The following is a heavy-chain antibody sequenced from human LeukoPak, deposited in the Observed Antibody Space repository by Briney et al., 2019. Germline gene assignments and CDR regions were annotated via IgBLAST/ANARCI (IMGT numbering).Heavy chain of an antibody. CDR3: ARARWLRFGPTNLDAFDI. CDR2: IYHSGST. J-gene: IGHJ3*02. V-gene: IGHV4-38-2*01. CDR1: GYSISSGYY. D-gene: IGHD5-12*01. Sequence: PSGTLSLTCAVSGYSISSGYYWGWIRQPPGKGLEWIGSIYHSGSTYYNPSLKSRVTRSVDTSKNQFSLKLSSVTAADPAVYYCARARWLRFGPTNLDAFDIWGQGTMVTVSS.